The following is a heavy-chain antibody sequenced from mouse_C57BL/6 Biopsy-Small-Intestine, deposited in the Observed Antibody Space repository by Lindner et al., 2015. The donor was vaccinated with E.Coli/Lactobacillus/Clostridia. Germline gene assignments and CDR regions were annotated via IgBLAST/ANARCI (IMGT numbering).Heavy chain of an antibody. D-gene: IGHD2-1*01. Sequence: VQLQESGPELVKPGDSVKISCKASGYSFTGYFMNWVMQSHGKSLEWIGRINPYNGDTFYNQKFKGKATLTVDKSSSTAHMELRSLTSEDSADYYCARDGNYLDYWGQGTTLTVSS. V-gene: IGHV1-20*01. CDR3: ARDGNYLDY. J-gene: IGHJ2*01. CDR2: INPYNGDT. CDR1: GYSFTGYF.